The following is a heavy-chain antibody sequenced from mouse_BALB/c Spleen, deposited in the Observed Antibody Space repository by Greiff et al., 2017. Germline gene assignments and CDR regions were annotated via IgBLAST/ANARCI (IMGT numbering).Heavy chain of an antibody. CDR1: GYTFTSYW. J-gene: IGHJ4*01. V-gene: IGHV1-7*01. CDR2: INPSTGYT. D-gene: IGHD2-3*01. Sequence: VQGVESGAELAKPGASVKMSCKASGYTFTSYWMHWVKQRPGQGLEWIGYINPSTGYTEYNQKFKDKATLTADKSSSTAYMQLSSLTSEDSAVYYCARRDGYYAMDYWGQGTSVTVSS. CDR3: ARRDGYYAMDY.